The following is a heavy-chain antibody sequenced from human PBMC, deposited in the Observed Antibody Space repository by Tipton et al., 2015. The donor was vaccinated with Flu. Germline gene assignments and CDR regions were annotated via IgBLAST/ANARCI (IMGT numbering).Heavy chain of an antibody. V-gene: IGHV4-38-2*01. J-gene: IGHJ5*02. CDR1: GDSVRSSNYY. Sequence: GLVKPSETLSLTCGVSGDSVRSSNYYWGWIRQPPGKGLEWIGNTFHTGSAYHNPSLKSRVTISVNTSKNQFSLKVFSVTAADTAVYYCARRDSSNYVSDPKNCFDPWGQGILVTVSS. CDR3: ARRDSSNYVSDPKNCFDP. D-gene: IGHD4-11*01. CDR2: TFHTGSA.